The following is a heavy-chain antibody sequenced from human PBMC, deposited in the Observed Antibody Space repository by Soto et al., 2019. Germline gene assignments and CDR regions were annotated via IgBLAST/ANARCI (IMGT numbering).Heavy chain of an antibody. CDR3: ARDAIIAVAGTWGYYGMDV. CDR2: ISYDGSNK. Sequence: GGSLRLSCAASGFTFSSYAMHWVRQAPGKGLEWVAVISYDGSNKYYADSVKGRFTISRDNSKNTLYLQMNSLRAEDTAVYYCARDAIIAVAGTWGYYGMDVWGQGTTVTVSS. D-gene: IGHD6-19*01. V-gene: IGHV3-30-3*01. J-gene: IGHJ6*02. CDR1: GFTFSSYA.